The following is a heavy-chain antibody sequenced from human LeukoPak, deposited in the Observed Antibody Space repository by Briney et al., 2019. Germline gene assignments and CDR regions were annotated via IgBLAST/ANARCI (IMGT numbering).Heavy chain of an antibody. V-gene: IGHV3-30*04. J-gene: IGHJ4*02. CDR2: ISYNGGKE. D-gene: IGHD3-22*01. CDR3: ARQESRNYYYEGLDY. CDR1: GFSFSSYA. Sequence: PGRSLRLSCAASGFSFSSYAIHWVRQAPGKGLEWVALISYNGGKEDYADSVKGRFTIDRDNSKNTVYLQMNSLRPDDTAIYFCARQESRNYYYEGLDYWGQGNLVTVSS.